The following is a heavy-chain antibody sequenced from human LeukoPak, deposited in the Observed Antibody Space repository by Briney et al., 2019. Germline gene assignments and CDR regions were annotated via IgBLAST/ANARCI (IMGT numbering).Heavy chain of an antibody. V-gene: IGHV1-18*01. CDR3: ARVSAPFGVLSLTWFDP. CDR1: GYTFTNYG. CDR2: ISAYNGNT. D-gene: IGHD3-3*01. J-gene: IGHJ5*02. Sequence: ASVKVSCKASGYTFTNYGINWVRQAPGQGLEWMGWISAYNGNTNSAQKFQGRVTMTTDTSTSTAYMELRSLRSDDTAVYYCARVSAPFGVLSLTWFDPWGQGTLVTVSS.